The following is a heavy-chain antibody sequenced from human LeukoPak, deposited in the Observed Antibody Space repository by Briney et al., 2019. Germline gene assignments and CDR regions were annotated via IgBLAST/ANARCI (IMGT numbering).Heavy chain of an antibody. D-gene: IGHD1-1*01. CDR3: ARVPTKLEPYGAFDV. Sequence: GASVKVSCKASGYTFTGYYMHWVRQAPGQGLDWMGWVNPNSGGTNNAQKFQGRVTMTRDTSISTAYMELSRLRSDDTAVYYCARVPTKLEPYGAFDVWGQGTMVTVSS. J-gene: IGHJ3*01. CDR1: GYTFTGYY. V-gene: IGHV1-2*02. CDR2: VNPNSGGT.